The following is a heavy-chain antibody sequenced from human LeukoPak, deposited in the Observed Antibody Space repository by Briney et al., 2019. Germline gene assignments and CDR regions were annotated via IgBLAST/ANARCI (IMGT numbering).Heavy chain of an antibody. CDR3: ARRRVLILFMELPRRGPFDV. V-gene: IGHV4-34*01. CDR1: GGSFSGYY. CDR2: INHSGST. Sequence: TASETLSLTCAVYGGSFSGYYWSWIRQPPGKGLEWIGEINHSGSTNYNPSLKSRVTISVDTSKNQFSLKLSSVTAADTAVYYCARRRVLILFMELPRRGPFDVWGQGTMVSVSS. D-gene: IGHD3-10*01. J-gene: IGHJ3*01.